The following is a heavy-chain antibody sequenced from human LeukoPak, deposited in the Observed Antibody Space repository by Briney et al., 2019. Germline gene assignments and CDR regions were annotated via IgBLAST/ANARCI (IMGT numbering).Heavy chain of an antibody. CDR1: GFTFNSYS. CDR3: ARDQYYYDSSGYYHEAFDI. J-gene: IGHJ3*02. V-gene: IGHV3-21*01. CDR2: ISGSNSYI. D-gene: IGHD3-22*01. Sequence: GGSLRLSCAASGFTFNSYSMNWVRQAPGKGLEWVSSISGSNSYIYYADSMKGRFTISRDNAKNSLYLQMNSLRAEDTAVYYCARDQYYYDSSGYYHEAFDIWGQGTMVTVSS.